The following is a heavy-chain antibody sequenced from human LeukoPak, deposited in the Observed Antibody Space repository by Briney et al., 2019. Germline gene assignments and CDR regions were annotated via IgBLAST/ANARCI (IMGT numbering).Heavy chain of an antibody. Sequence: GGSLRLSCAASGFTFNSYAMNWVRQAPGKGLEWVSSISGSGDSTYYADSVKGRLTIVRDNSKNTLFLQMNSLRAEDTAVYYCAKGAGDYYESTGYYGYFDHWGQGTLVTVSS. V-gene: IGHV3-23*01. CDR3: AKGAGDYYESTGYYGYFDH. CDR2: ISGSGDST. J-gene: IGHJ4*02. D-gene: IGHD3-22*01. CDR1: GFTFNSYA.